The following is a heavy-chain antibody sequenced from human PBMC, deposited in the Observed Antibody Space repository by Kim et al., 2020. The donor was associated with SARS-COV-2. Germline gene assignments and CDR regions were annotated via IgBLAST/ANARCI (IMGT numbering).Heavy chain of an antibody. V-gene: IGHV3-21*01. CDR2: ISSSSSTN. Sequence: GGSLRLSCAASGFTFSSNSMSWVRQAPGKGLEWVSSISSSSSTNYYAALVEGRSTISRNTAKKSIYLLKNSLRAEDTAVYFWARDTYYDSLYLWGQGTLV. J-gene: IGHJ1*01. CDR1: GFTFSSNS. D-gene: IGHD3-22*01. CDR3: ARDTYYDSLYL.